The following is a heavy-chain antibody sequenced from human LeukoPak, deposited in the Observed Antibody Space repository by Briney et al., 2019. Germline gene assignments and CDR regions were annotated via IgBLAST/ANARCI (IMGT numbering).Heavy chain of an antibody. J-gene: IGHJ4*02. CDR2: ISHSGRT. D-gene: IGHD2/OR15-2a*01. V-gene: IGHV4-4*02. CDR1: GGSLSSNNW. Sequence: ASETLSLTCAVSGGSLSSNNWWRWVRQPPGKGLEWIGEISHSGRTNYNPSLKSRVTMSVDKSKDQLSLALSTVTAADTAVYYCVRGLYASDSYWGQGNLVTVSS. CDR3: VRGLYASDSY.